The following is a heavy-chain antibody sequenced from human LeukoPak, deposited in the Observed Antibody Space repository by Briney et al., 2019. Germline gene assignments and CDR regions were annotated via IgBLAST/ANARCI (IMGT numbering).Heavy chain of an antibody. CDR3: ASRILRWKYFQH. D-gene: IGHD4-23*01. Sequence: SETLSLTCAVYGGSFSGYYWSWIRQPPGKGLEWIGEINHSGSTNYNPSLKSRVTISVDTSKNQLSLKLSSVTAADTAVYYCASRILRWKYFQHWGQGTLVTVSS. J-gene: IGHJ1*01. V-gene: IGHV4-34*01. CDR1: GGSFSGYY. CDR2: INHSGST.